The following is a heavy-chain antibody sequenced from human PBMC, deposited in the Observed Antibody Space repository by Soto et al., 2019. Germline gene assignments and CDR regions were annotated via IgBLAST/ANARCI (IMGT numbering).Heavy chain of an antibody. J-gene: IGHJ4*02. CDR2: IYWDDDK. CDR1: GFSLSTSGVG. D-gene: IGHD2-2*01. Sequence: QITLKESVPTLVKPTHTLTLTCTFSGFSLSTSGVGVGWIRQPPGKALEWLSLIYWDDDKRYRPSLKSSLTITKDPSKNQVVLTMTNMDPVDTATYYCAHSLTSTAAVWGQGTLVTVSS. CDR3: AHSLTSTAAV. V-gene: IGHV2-5*02.